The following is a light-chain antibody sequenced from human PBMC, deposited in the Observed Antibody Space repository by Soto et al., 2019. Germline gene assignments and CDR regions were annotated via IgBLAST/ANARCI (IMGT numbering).Light chain of an antibody. CDR3: TAFSANRVYL. CDR1: SNDIGSYDY. J-gene: IGLJ1*01. Sequence: HSGLAQPISVSGSPGQSITIACTGNSNDIGSYDYVCWYQQHPGKAPRLLIHGVHNRSPGISGRFSASKSGLTASLTISGLQAEDEADYYCTAFSANRVYLFGPGTKVTVL. CDR2: GVH. V-gene: IGLV2-14*01.